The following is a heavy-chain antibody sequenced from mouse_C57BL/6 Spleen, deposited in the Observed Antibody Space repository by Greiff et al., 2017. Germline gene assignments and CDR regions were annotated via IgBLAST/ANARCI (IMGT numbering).Heavy chain of an antibody. CDR2: ISYDGSN. J-gene: IGHJ4*01. CDR3: AREDQSYYYAMDY. V-gene: IGHV3-6*01. Sequence: EVQLQESGPGLVKPSQSLSLTCSVTGYSITSGYYWNWIRQFPGNKLEWMGYISYDGSNNYNPSLKNRISITRDTSKNQFFLKLNSVTTEDTATYYCAREDQSYYYAMDYWGQGTSVTVSS. CDR1: GYSITSGYY.